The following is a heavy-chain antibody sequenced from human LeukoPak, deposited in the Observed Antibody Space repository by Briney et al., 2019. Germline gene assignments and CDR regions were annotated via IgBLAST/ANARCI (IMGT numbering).Heavy chain of an antibody. J-gene: IGHJ4*02. V-gene: IGHV5-51*01. CDR2: IYPGDSDT. CDR3: ARGRDGYNFELDY. CDR1: GYSFTSYW. Sequence: LGESLKISCEGSGYSFTSYWIGWVRQMPGKGLEWMGIIYPGDSDTRYSPSFQGQVTISADKSISTAYLQWSSLKASDTAMYYCARGRDGYNFELDYWGQGTLVAVSS. D-gene: IGHD5-24*01.